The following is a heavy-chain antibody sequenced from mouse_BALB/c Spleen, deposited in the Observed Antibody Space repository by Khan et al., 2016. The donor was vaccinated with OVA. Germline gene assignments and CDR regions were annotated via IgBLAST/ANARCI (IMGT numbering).Heavy chain of an antibody. CDR2: IWSGGTT. D-gene: IGHD2-12*01. CDR3: ARNSYRYDFTC. J-gene: IGHJ3*01. Sequence: VQLQESGPGLVQPSQNLSITCTVSGFSLTTYGIHWVRQSPGKGLEWLGVIWSGGTTDYNAPFISRLSFTKDNSKSQVFFKMNSLQADDTAIYYCARNSYRYDFTCWGQGTLVTVSA. V-gene: IGHV2-2*01. CDR1: GFSLTTYG.